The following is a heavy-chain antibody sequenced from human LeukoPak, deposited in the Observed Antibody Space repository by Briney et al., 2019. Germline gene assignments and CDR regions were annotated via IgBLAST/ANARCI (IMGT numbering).Heavy chain of an antibody. CDR1: GFTFSSYW. D-gene: IGHD3-22*01. CDR2: IKQDGSER. V-gene: IGHV3-7*03. CDR3: AKIAGYYTLGYFDY. J-gene: IGHJ4*02. Sequence: GGSLRLSCAASGFTFSSYWMSWVRQAPGKGLEWVANIKQDGSERYYVDSVKGRFTISRDNSKNTLYLQMDSLRAEDTAVYYCAKIAGYYTLGYFDYWGQGTLVTVSS.